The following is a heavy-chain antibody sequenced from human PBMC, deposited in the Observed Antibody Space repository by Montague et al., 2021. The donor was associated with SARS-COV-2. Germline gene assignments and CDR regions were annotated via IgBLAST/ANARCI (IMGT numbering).Heavy chain of an antibody. J-gene: IGHJ4*02. Sequence: PALVKPTQTLTLTCTFSGFSLSTSGMCVSWIRQPPGKAPEWLARXDWDDDKYYSTSLKTRLTISKGTSKNQVVLTMTNMDPVDTATYYCAREYSSGVYFDYWGQGTLVTVSS. D-gene: IGHD6-19*01. V-gene: IGHV2-70*11. CDR3: AREYSSGVYFDY. CDR1: GFSLSTSGMC. CDR2: XDWDDDK.